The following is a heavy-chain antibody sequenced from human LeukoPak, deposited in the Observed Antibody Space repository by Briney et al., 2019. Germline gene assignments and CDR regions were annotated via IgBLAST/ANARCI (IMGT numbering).Heavy chain of an antibody. V-gene: IGHV4-34*01. CDR2: INHSGST. CDR1: GGSFSGYY. D-gene: IGHD1-26*01. CDR3: ARNGLGSYYVFDI. Sequence: SETLSLTCAAYGGSFSGYYWSWIRQPPGKGLEWIGEINHSGSTNYNPSLKSRVTISVDTSKNQFPLKLSSVTAADTAVYYCARNGLGSYYVFDIWGQGTMVTVSS. J-gene: IGHJ3*02.